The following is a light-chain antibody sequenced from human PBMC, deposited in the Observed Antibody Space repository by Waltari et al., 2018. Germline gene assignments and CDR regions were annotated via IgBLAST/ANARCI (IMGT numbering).Light chain of an antibody. J-gene: IGLJ3*02. V-gene: IGLV3-21*02. Sequence: SYDLTQPPSVSVSPGQTATITRGGVNSAIAVVKWYQQKPPQAPVGVIYADSERPSGIPARFFGSKSGNTATLTISGVEAGDEADYYCQVWDISIDQWVFGGGTRLTVL. CDR3: QVWDISIDQWV. CDR1: NSAIAV. CDR2: ADS.